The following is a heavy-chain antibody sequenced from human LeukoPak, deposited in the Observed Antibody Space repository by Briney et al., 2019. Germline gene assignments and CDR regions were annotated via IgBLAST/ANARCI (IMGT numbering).Heavy chain of an antibody. J-gene: IGHJ4*02. D-gene: IGHD3-10*01. Sequence: GGSLRLSCAASGFTFSNHEMNWVRQAPGKGPEWLSYISSSGGTIYYADSVKGRFTISRDNARNSLYLQMNSLRAEDTAVYYCARDHYYSGSGSYYNWGQGTLVTVSS. CDR1: GFTFSNHE. V-gene: IGHV3-48*03. CDR2: ISSSGGTI. CDR3: ARDHYYSGSGSYYN.